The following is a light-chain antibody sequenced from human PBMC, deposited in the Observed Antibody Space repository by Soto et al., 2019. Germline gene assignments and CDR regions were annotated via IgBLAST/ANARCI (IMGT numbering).Light chain of an antibody. CDR2: GAS. Sequence: MVLTQSPGTQSFTRWETATLSRRASQSVSSSYLAWYQQKPGQAPGLLIYGASSRATGIPDRFSGSGSGTDFTLTISRLEPEDFAVYYCQQYGSSGTFGQGTKVDIK. V-gene: IGKV3-20*01. CDR3: QQYGSSGT. CDR1: QSVSSSY. J-gene: IGKJ1*01.